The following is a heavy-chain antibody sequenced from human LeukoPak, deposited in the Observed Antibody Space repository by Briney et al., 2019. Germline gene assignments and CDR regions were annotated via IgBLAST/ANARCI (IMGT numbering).Heavy chain of an antibody. CDR3: VRAYDY. Sequence: GPLRLSCAVSGITFTTIDVSWVRLAPGKGLEWIGEIYNSGSTIYNPSLKSRVTISVDTSKNQFSLNLISVTAADTAVYYCVRAYDYWGQGTLVTVSS. CDR2: IYNSGST. CDR1: GITFTTID. V-gene: IGHV4-4*02. J-gene: IGHJ4*02.